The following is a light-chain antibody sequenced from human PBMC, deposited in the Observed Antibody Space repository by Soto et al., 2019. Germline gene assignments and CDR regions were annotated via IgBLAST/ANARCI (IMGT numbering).Light chain of an antibody. CDR2: GAS. CDR3: HQYNNWPRT. V-gene: IGKV3-15*01. Sequence: VVMTLSAASLSVSPGERATLSCRASQSISSSLAWSQQKPGQAPRLLIYGASTRATGIPARFSGSGSGTEFNLTISSLQSEDFAVYYCHQYNNWPRTFGQGTKVDIK. CDR1: QSISSS. J-gene: IGKJ1*01.